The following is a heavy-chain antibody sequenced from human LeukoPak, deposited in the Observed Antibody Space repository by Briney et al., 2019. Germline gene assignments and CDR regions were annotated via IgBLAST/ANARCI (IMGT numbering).Heavy chain of an antibody. CDR2: INPNSGGT. CDR1: GYTFTDYY. CDR3: ARSTMGFGGVIAARAGLDY. V-gene: IGHV1-2*02. J-gene: IGHJ4*02. D-gene: IGHD3-16*02. Sequence: ASVKVSCKTSGYTFTDYYIHWVRQAPGQGLEWMGWINPNSGGTNYAQKFQGRVTMTRGTSISTAYMELSRLRSDDTAVYYCARSTMGFGGVIAARAGLDYWGQGTLVTVSS.